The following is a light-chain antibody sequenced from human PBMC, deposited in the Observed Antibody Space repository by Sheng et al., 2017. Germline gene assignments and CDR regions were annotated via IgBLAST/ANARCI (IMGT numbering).Light chain of an antibody. CDR1: TSNIGHNY. J-gene: IGLJ3*02. CDR2: RNN. V-gene: IGLV1-47*01. CDR3: AAWDDTLGWV. Sequence: QSVLTQPPSASVTPGQRVTISCSGSTSNIGHNYVYWYQHLAGTAPKLLIYRNNQRPAGVSDRFSGSKSGTSASLAITGLRSEDEADYYCAAWDDTLGWVFGGGTKVTAL.